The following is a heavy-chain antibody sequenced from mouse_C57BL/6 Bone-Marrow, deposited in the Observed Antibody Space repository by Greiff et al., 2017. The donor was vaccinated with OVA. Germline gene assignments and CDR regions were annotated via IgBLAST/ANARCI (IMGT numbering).Heavy chain of an antibody. D-gene: IGHD1-2*01. CDR2: TFYSGIT. J-gene: IGHJ4*01. Sequence: EVQVVESGPSLVRPSQTLSLTCTATGFSFTSDCYWIWIRQFPENKLEYIGYTFYSGITYYNPSLESRTSITRDTSKNQFSLKLSSVTTEDTATDDCARGGDDGRGYYYAMDYWGQGTSVTVSS. CDR1: GFSFTSDCY. V-gene: IGHV3-3*01. CDR3: ARGGDDGRGYYYAMDY.